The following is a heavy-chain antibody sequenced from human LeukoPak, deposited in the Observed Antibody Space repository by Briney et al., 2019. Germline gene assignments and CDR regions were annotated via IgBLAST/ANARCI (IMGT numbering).Heavy chain of an antibody. CDR1: GFTFSGYS. Sequence: GGSLRLSCAASGFTFSGYSMKWVRQAPGKGLEWISYISSSSTTTHYADSMKGRFTISRDNARKSLYLQMNSLRAEDTAVYFCARDREFGAVNYYSYYMDVWGKGTTVTVSS. CDR3: ARDREFGAVNYYSYYMDV. D-gene: IGHD3-10*01. CDR2: ISSSSTTT. J-gene: IGHJ6*03. V-gene: IGHV3-48*04.